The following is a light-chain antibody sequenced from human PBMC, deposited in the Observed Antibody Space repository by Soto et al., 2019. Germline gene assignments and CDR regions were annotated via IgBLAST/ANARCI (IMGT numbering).Light chain of an antibody. CDR3: HQYDSYPWT. CDR1: QSISTW. Sequence: DIQMTQSPSTLSASVGDRVVITCRASQSISTWLAWYQQKPGKAPTLLISDASNLQSGVPSRFSGSGSGTELTLTISGLQPDDFSTYSCHQYDSYPWTFGQGIKVDIK. J-gene: IGKJ1*01. V-gene: IGKV1-5*01. CDR2: DAS.